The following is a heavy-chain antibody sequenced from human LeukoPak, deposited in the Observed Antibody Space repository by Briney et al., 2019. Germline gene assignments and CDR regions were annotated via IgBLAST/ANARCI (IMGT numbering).Heavy chain of an antibody. Sequence: ASVKVSCKASGYTFTGYYMHWVRQAPGQGLEWMGWINPNSGGTNYAQNFQGRVTMTRDTSTTTVYMELSSLKSGDTAVYHCARGNNYGSGSLFYGWGQGTLVTVSS. CDR3: ARGNNYGSGSLFYG. J-gene: IGHJ4*02. CDR2: INPNSGGT. D-gene: IGHD3-10*01. CDR1: GYTFTGYY. V-gene: IGHV1-2*02.